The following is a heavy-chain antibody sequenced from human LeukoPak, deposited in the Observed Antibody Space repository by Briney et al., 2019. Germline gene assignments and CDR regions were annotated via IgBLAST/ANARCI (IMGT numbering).Heavy chain of an antibody. J-gene: IGHJ5*02. CDR3: ARDISIWSGYYTMGGNWFDP. CDR1: GFTFSSYW. Sequence: GGSLRLSCAASGFTFSSYWMSWVRQAPGKGLEWVANIKQDGSEKYYVDSVKGRFTISRDNAKNSLYLQMNRLRAEDTAVYYCARDISIWSGYYTMGGNWFDPWGQGTLVTVSS. D-gene: IGHD3-3*01. CDR2: IKQDGSEK. V-gene: IGHV3-7*01.